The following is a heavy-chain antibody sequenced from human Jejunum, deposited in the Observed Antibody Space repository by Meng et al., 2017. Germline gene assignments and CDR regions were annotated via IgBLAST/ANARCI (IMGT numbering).Heavy chain of an antibody. J-gene: IGHJ4*02. Sequence: GESLKISCAASGFTFSRYSMNWVRQAPGEGLEWVSLLDSSSYYIHYADSVKGRFTISRDNSKNTLYLQMNSLRAEDTAAYYCARDLRSNYLFDYWGQGTLVTVSS. CDR2: LDSSSYYI. D-gene: IGHD4-11*01. CDR3: ARDLRSNYLFDY. V-gene: IGHV3-21*01. CDR1: GFTFSRYS.